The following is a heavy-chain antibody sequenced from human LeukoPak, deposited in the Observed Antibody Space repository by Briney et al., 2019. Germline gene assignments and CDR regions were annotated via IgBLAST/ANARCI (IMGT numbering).Heavy chain of an antibody. J-gene: IGHJ4*02. D-gene: IGHD3-10*01. CDR1: GXXFXSYX. Sequence: GGSLRLSXXASGXXFXSYXMHWVRQAPGKGLEWVAFIRYDGSNKYYADSVKGRFTISRDNSKNTLYLQMNSLRAEDTAVYYCARGSGSYSNVFDYWGQGTLVTVSS. V-gene: IGHV3-30*02. CDR2: IRYDGSNK. CDR3: ARGSGSYSNVFDY.